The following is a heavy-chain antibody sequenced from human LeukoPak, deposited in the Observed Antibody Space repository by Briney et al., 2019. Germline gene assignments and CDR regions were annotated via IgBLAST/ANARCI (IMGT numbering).Heavy chain of an antibody. CDR2: INPSGGST. V-gene: IGHV1-46*01. Sequence: ASVKVSCKASGYTFTGYYIHWVRQAPGQGLEWMGIINPSGGSTSYTQKFQDRVTMTRDMSTSTVYMEMSSLRSDDTAVYYCARPQVAGGPFDYWGQGTPVTVCS. CDR3: ARPQVAGGPFDY. J-gene: IGHJ4*02. CDR1: GYTFTGYY. D-gene: IGHD3-16*01.